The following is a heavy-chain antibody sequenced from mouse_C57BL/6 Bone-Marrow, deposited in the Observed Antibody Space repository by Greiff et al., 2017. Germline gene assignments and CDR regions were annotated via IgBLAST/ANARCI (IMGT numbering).Heavy chain of an antibody. J-gene: IGHJ2*01. CDR1: GYTFTSYG. CDR3: ATYAYGGVDY. CDR2: IYPRSGNP. Sequence: QVQLQQSGAELARPGASVKLSCKASGYTFTSYGISWVKQRTGQGLEWIGEIYPRSGNPYYNEKFKGKATLTADKSSSTADRELRSLTSEDAAVYFWATYAYGGVDYWGQGTTLTVSS. D-gene: IGHD2-2*01. V-gene: IGHV1-81*01.